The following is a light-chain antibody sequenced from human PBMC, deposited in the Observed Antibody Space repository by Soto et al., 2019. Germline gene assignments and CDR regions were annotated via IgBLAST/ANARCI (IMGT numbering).Light chain of an antibody. J-gene: IGKJ5*01. CDR2: DAS. V-gene: IGKV3-11*01. CDR1: QYVSNY. CDR3: QQRSNWPIT. Sequence: EIVLTQSPGTLSLSPGERATLSCRASQYVSNYLAWYQQKPGQAPRLLIYDASNRATGIPARFSGSGSGTDFTLTIGSLEPEDFAVYYCQQRSNWPITFGQGTRLEIK.